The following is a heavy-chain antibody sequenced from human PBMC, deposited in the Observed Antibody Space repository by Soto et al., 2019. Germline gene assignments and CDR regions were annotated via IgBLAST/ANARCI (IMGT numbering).Heavy chain of an antibody. CDR3: ARARRIAAAMAYFDY. J-gene: IGHJ4*02. CDR2: IYTSGST. V-gene: IGHV4-4*07. Sequence: SETLSLTCTVSGGSIGSYYWSWIRQPAGKGLEWIGRIYTSGSTNYNPSLKSRVTMSVDTSKNQFSLKLSSVTAADTAVYYCARARRIAAAMAYFDYWGQGTLVTVSS. D-gene: IGHD6-13*01. CDR1: GGSIGSYY.